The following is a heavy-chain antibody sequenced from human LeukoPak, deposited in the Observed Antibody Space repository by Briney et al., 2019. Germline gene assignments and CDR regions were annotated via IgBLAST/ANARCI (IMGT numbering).Heavy chain of an antibody. V-gene: IGHV3-20*04. CDR2: INWNGGST. CDR1: GFTFDDYA. D-gene: IGHD3-10*01. CDR3: ARTYYYGSRSYSIPYYFDY. Sequence: PGGSLRLSCAASGFTFDDYAMSWVRQVPGKGLEWVSGINWNGGSTGYADSVKGRVTISRDNAKNSLYLQMNSLRAEDTALYYCARTYYYGSRSYSIPYYFDYWGQGTLVTVSS. J-gene: IGHJ4*02.